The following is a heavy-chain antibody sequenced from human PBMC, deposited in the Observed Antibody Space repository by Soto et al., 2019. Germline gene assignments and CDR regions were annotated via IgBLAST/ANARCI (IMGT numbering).Heavy chain of an antibody. CDR3: ARDFYYDSSGYYFPGRY. J-gene: IGHJ4*02. V-gene: IGHV1-18*04. CDR2: ISAYNGNT. CDR1: GYTFTSYG. Sequence: ASVKVSCKASGYTFTSYGISWVRQAPGQGLEWMGWISAYNGNTNYAQKLQGRVTMTTDTSTSTACMELRSLRSDDTAVYYCARDFYYDSSGYYFPGRYGGQGTLVTVSS. D-gene: IGHD3-22*01.